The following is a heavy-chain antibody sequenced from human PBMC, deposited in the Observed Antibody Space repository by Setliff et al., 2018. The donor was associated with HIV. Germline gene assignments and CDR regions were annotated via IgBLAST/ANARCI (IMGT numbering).Heavy chain of an antibody. CDR1: GSSITTTYF. V-gene: IGHV4-38-2*01. CDR2: HYHDGTS. CDR3: ARYGDGYNSGDALVY. D-gene: IGHD5-12*01. Sequence: PSETLSLTCDFSGSSITTTYFWAWIRLPPGKGLEWVGSHYHDGTSFYNPSLKSRVTVSLDTSKNQFSLKLQSVTAADTAVYYCARYGDGYNSGDALVYWGQGTLVTVSS. J-gene: IGHJ4*02.